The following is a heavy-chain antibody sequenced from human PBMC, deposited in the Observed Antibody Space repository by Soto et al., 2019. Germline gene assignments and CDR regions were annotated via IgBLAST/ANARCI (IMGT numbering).Heavy chain of an antibody. V-gene: IGHV1-18*01. D-gene: IGHD1-1*01. CDR3: ARGGYGDY. CDR2: ISAHNGNT. CDR1: GYTFTSYG. J-gene: IGHJ4*02. Sequence: QGHLVQSGAEVKKPGASVKVSCKASGYTFTSYGITWVRQAPGQGLEWMGWISAHNGNTDYAQKLQGRVIVTRDTSTSTAYMELRSLRSDDKAVYYCARGGYGDYWGQGALVHVSS.